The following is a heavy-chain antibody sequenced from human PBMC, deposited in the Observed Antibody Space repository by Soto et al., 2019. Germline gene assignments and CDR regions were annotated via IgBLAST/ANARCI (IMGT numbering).Heavy chain of an antibody. V-gene: IGHV3-53*01. Sequence: TGGSLRLSCAASGFTVSSKYMSWVRQAPGKGLEWVSVIWSAGNTYYADSVRGRFTISRGNSKNTLYLEMSSLRADDTAVYYCARRDFYCRGRNCYSGDYAMDVWGQGTTVTVSS. D-gene: IGHD2-15*01. CDR3: ARRDFYCRGRNCYSGDYAMDV. J-gene: IGHJ6*02. CDR2: IWSAGNT. CDR1: GFTVSSKY.